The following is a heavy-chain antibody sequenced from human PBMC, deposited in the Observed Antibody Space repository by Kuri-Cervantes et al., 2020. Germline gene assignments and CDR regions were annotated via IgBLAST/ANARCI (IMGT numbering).Heavy chain of an antibody. CDR2: IYYSGST. CDR3: ARDIVATTPSFDY. D-gene: IGHD5-12*01. V-gene: IGHV4-39*02. CDR1: GGSISSSSYY. J-gene: IGHJ4*02. Sequence: SETLSLTCTVSGGSISSSSYYWGWIRQPPGKGLEWIGSIYYSGSTYYNPSLKSRVTISVDTSKNQFSLKLSSVTAADTAVYYCARDIVATTPSFDYWGQGTLVTVSS.